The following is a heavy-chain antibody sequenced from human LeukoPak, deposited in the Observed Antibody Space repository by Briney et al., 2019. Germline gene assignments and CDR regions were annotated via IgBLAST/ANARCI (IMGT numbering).Heavy chain of an antibody. V-gene: IGHV3-21*01. CDR3: APLGVAVAGI. D-gene: IGHD6-19*01. CDR1: GFTFSSYA. CDR2: ISSSSTYI. J-gene: IGHJ4*02. Sequence: AGGSLRLSCAASGFTFSSYAMNWVRQAPGKGLEWVSSISSSSTYIYYADSVKGRFTISRDNAKNSLYLQMNSLRAEDTAVYYCAPLGVAVAGIWGQGTLVTVSS.